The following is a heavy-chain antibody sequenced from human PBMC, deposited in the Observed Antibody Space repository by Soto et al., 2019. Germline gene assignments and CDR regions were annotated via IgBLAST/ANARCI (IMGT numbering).Heavy chain of an antibody. Sequence: GGSLRLSCVASGFSFSNHHVNWIRQAPGKGLEWVSYISISSDYKHYADSVRGRFTVSRDNARNSLYLQMNSLRDEDTAVYYCARDIWEYGSNWFDPWGQGTLVTVSS. CDR1: GFSFSNHH. J-gene: IGHJ5*02. CDR2: ISISSDYK. V-gene: IGHV3-48*02. CDR3: ARDIWEYGSNWFDP. D-gene: IGHD3-10*01.